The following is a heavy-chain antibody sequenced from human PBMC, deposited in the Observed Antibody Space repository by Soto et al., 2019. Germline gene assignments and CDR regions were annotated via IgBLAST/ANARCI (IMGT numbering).Heavy chain of an antibody. J-gene: IGHJ4*02. Sequence: GFLKLLRVSLGFYVSRNLNNWVRQTPGKGLEWISVIYSGGSTYYADSVKGRFTISRDNSKNTLYLQMNSLRGEDTAVYYCARESSGNYYYDYWGQGTLVTVSS. D-gene: IGHD1-26*01. CDR2: IYSGGST. CDR3: ARESSGNYYYDY. CDR1: GFYVSRNL. V-gene: IGHV3-53*01.